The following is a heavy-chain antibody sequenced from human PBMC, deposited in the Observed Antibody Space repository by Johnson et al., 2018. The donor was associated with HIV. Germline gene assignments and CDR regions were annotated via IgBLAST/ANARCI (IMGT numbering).Heavy chain of an antibody. J-gene: IGHJ3*02. D-gene: IGHD5-24*01. CDR3: ARACRDGYTCDVFDI. CDR2: IFSGGTT. V-gene: IGHV3-66*01. CDR1: GFTVSSNY. Sequence: VQLMESGGGVVQPGRSLRLSCAASGFTVSSNYMTWVRQAPGKGLEWVSVIFSGGTTYYADSVKGRFTISRDNSKNTLYLQMNSLRAEDTAVYYCARACRDGYTCDVFDIWGQGTMVTVSS.